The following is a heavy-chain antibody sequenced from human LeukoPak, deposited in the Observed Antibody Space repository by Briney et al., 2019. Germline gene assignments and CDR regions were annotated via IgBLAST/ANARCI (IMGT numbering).Heavy chain of an antibody. CDR1: GFTVSSNE. J-gene: IGHJ6*03. Sequence: VGSLRLSCAASGFTVSSNEMSWVRQAPGKGLEWVSSISGGSTYYVDSRKGRFTISRDTYKNTLHLQMNSLTAEDPDVYFCKNYTVVVPAAIGQNYYYYYMGVWGKGTTVTVSS. CDR3: KNYTVVVPAAIGQNYYYYYMGV. V-gene: IGHV3-38-3*01. CDR2: ISGGST. D-gene: IGHD2-2*01.